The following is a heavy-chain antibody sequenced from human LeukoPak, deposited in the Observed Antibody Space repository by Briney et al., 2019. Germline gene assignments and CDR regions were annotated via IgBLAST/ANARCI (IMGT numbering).Heavy chain of an antibody. CDR2: ISDDGRSK. CDR1: GFTFSGYW. D-gene: IGHD1-26*01. J-gene: IGHJ4*02. V-gene: IGHV3-74*01. CDR3: VKQDTESYLGGY. Sequence: GGSLRLSCAASGFTFSGYWMHWVRQVPGKGLVWISYISDDGRSKGYADSVQGRFTISRDNAKNTLSLQMNSLRVDDTAVYYCVKQDTESYLGGYWGQGTLVTVSS.